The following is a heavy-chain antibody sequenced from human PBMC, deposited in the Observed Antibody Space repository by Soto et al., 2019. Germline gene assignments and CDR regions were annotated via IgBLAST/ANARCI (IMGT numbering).Heavy chain of an antibody. CDR2: IHGGGNSA. V-gene: IGHV3-23*01. CDR1: GFTFSGYA. CDR3: ARGVVIMNSYSGLDV. D-gene: IGHD3-9*01. Sequence: PGGSLRLSCAASGFTFSGYAMSWVRQAPGKGLEWVSVIHGGGNSAYYADSVKGRFTISRDNSKNTLYLQMSSLRGEDTAVYYCARGVVIMNSYSGLDVWGQGTTVTVSS. J-gene: IGHJ6*02.